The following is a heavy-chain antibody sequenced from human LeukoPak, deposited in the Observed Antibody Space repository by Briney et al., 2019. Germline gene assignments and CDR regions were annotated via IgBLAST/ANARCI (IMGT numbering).Heavy chain of an antibody. J-gene: IGHJ4*02. CDR1: GYTITDFY. Sequence: ASVKVSCKAFGYTITDFYIHWLRQAPGQGLEWMGWINPNSGDAKYAQKFLGRVTMTRGTSVNTGYMELSRLTFDDTAMYYCVRAKYEFWRRLWGYWGQGTLITVSS. CDR2: INPNSGDA. CDR3: VRAKYEFWRRLWGY. D-gene: IGHD3/OR15-3a*01. V-gene: IGHV1-2*02.